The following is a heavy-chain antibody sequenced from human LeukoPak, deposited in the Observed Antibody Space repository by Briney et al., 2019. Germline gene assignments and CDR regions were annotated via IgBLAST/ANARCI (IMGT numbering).Heavy chain of an antibody. V-gene: IGHV4-39*01. CDR2: IYYSKNT. CDR1: GGSISSSSAY. J-gene: IGHJ4*02. Sequence: SETLSLTCTVSGGSISSSSAYWGWIRQPPGKGLEWIGSIYYSKNTYYNPSLKSRVTISADTSKNQFSLTLGSVSATDTAVYYCVSPRGFSYGYFNYWGQGTLVTVSS. D-gene: IGHD5-18*01. CDR3: VSPRGFSYGYFNY.